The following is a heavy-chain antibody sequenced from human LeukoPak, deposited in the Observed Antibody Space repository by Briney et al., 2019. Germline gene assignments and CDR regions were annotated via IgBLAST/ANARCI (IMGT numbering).Heavy chain of an antibody. CDR3: ARGGDYDFWSGYFVGDAFDI. V-gene: IGHV4-34*01. CDR2: INHSGST. Sequence: SETLSLTCAVYGGSFSGYYWSWIRQPPGKGLEWIGEINHSGSTNYNPSLKSRVTISVDTSKNQFSLKLSSVTAADTAVYYCARGGDYDFWSGYFVGDAFDIWGQGTMVTVSS. J-gene: IGHJ3*02. CDR1: GGSFSGYY. D-gene: IGHD3-3*01.